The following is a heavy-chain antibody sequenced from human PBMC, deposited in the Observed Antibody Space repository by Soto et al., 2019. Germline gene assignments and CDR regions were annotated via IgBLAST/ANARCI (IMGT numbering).Heavy chain of an antibody. CDR2: IYYSGST. CDR1: GGSISSSSYY. Sequence: SETLSLTCTVSGGSISSSSYYWGWIRQPPGKGLEWIGSIYYSGSTYYNPSLKSRVTISVDTSKNQFSLKLSSVTAADTAVYYCARKGRYYYYGMDVWGQGTTVTVSS. J-gene: IGHJ6*02. CDR3: ARKGRYYYYGMDV. V-gene: IGHV4-39*01.